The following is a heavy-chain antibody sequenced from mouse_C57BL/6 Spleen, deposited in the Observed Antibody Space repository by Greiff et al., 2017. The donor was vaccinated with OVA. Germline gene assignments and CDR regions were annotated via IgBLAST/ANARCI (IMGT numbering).Heavy chain of an antibody. CDR3: ARGGMPGAWFAY. Sequence: QVQLQQPGAELVKPGASVKLSCKASGYTFTSYWMQWVKQRPGQGLEWIGEIDPSDSYTNYNQKFKGKATLTVDTSSSTAYMQLSSLTSEDSAVYYCARGGMPGAWFAYWGQGTLVTVSA. J-gene: IGHJ3*01. D-gene: IGHD2-10*02. CDR2: IDPSDSYT. V-gene: IGHV1-50*01. CDR1: GYTFTSYW.